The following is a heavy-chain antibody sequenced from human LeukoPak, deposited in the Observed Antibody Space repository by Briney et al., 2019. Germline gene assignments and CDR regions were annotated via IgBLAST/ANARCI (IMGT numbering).Heavy chain of an antibody. Sequence: SVKVSCKAPGGTFSSYAISWVRQAPGQGLEWMGGIIPIFGTANYAQKFQGRVTITTDESTSTAYMELSSLRSEDTAVNYCAMNGIVGAAGAFDIWGQGTMVTVSS. CDR3: AMNGIVGAAGAFDI. J-gene: IGHJ3*02. D-gene: IGHD1-26*01. CDR1: GGTFSSYA. CDR2: IIPIFGTA. V-gene: IGHV1-69*05.